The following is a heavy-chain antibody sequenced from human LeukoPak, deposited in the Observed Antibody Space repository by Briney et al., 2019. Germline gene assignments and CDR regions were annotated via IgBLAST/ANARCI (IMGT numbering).Heavy chain of an antibody. V-gene: IGHV4-61*01. CDR1: GYSISSGYY. J-gene: IGHJ4*02. D-gene: IGHD6-13*01. CDR3: ARAPPRGYSSSWYHDY. CDR2: IYYSGST. Sequence: SETLSLTCTVSGYSISSGYYWGWIRQPPGKGLEWIGYIYYSGSTNYNPSLKSRVTISVDTSKNQFSLKLSSVTAADTAVYYCARAPPRGYSSSWYHDYWGQGTLVTVSS.